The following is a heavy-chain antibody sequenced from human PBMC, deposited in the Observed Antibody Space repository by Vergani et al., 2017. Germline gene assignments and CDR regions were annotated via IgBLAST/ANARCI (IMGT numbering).Heavy chain of an antibody. Sequence: QVQLVQSGAEVKKPGASVKVSCKASGYTFTSYDINWVRQAPGQGLEWMGWMNPNSGNTGYAQKFQGRVTMTRNTSISTAYMELSSLRSEDTAVYYCARDSLAEQQLVEPSIDYWGQGTLVTVSS. V-gene: IGHV1-8*01. CDR3: ARDSLAEQQLVEPSIDY. J-gene: IGHJ4*02. D-gene: IGHD6-13*01. CDR2: MNPNSGNT. CDR1: GYTFTSYD.